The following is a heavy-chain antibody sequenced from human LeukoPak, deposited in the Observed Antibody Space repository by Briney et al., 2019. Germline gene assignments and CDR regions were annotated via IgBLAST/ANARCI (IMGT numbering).Heavy chain of an antibody. Sequence: GGSLRLSCAASGFTFRTYEMNWVRQAPGKGLEWISYISSTGSTIYEDSVKGRFTISRDNTKNSPFLQMNSLRAEDTAVYYCARGGNIGYNYNAFDIWGQGTMVTVSS. D-gene: IGHD3-22*01. CDR2: ISSTGSTI. CDR1: GFTFRTYE. J-gene: IGHJ3*02. CDR3: ARGGNIGYNYNAFDI. V-gene: IGHV3-48*03.